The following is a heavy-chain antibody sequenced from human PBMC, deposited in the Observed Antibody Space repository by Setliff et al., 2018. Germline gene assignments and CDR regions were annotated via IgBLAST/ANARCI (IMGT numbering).Heavy chain of an antibody. Sequence: PGGSLRLSCAASAFTFKNYWMSWVRQAPGKGLEWVANIKGDGSEKFYLDSVKGRFTISRDNAKNSLYLQMNSLRAEDTAVYYCAGDKPLQHNYNFWSGYCPYWGQGTLVTVSS. V-gene: IGHV3-7*01. CDR3: AGDKPLQHNYNFWSGYCPY. D-gene: IGHD3-3*01. CDR1: AFTFKNYW. J-gene: IGHJ4*02. CDR2: IKGDGSEK.